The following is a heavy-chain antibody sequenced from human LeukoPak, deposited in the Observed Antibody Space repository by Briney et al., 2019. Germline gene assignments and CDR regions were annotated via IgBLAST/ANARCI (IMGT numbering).Heavy chain of an antibody. J-gene: IGHJ4*02. D-gene: IGHD2/OR15-2a*01. CDR2: IKEDGSEQ. V-gene: IGHV3-7*03. CDR1: GFTFSRHW. CDR3: ARGGLSIMGY. Sequence: GGSLRLSCTASGFTFSRHWISWVRQTPGKGLEWVANIKEDGSEQYYVDSVKGRFTMSRDNAKSSLYLQMNSLRAEDTAVYFCARGGLSIMGYWGQGTLVTVSS.